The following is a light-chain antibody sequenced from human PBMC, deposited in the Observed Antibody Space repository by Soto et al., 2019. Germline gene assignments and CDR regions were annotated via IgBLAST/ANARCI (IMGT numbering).Light chain of an antibody. Sequence: EIVLTQSPPTLSLALGEKATLSCGASQSVSSYLAWYQQKPGQAPRLLIYDASSRATGIPARFSGSGSGTDFTLTINSLEPEDSAVYYCQQRSNWPSITFGQGTRLEIK. V-gene: IGKV3-11*01. CDR1: QSVSSY. J-gene: IGKJ5*01. CDR2: DAS. CDR3: QQRSNWPSIT.